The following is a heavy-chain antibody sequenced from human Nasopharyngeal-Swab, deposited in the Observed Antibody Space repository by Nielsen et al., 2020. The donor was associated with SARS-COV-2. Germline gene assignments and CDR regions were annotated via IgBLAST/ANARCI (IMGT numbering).Heavy chain of an antibody. V-gene: IGHV1-18*01. J-gene: IGHJ4*02. Sequence: WVRQALGQGLEWMGWISAYNGNTNYAQKLQGRVTMTTDTSTSTAYMELRSLRSDDTAVYYCARDSNPDYYDSSGYKDYWGQGTLVTVSS. CDR2: ISAYNGNT. CDR3: ARDSNPDYYDSSGYKDY. D-gene: IGHD3-22*01.